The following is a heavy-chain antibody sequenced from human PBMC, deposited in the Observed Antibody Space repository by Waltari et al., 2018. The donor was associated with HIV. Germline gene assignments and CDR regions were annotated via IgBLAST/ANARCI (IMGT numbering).Heavy chain of an antibody. J-gene: IGHJ5*01. D-gene: IGHD3-10*01. Sequence: QLLLKELGPGLVRPPELMSLTCTVPGPSISSRRYYWGWVRQPPGTGLEWIVSTMYSGSTYNNPSLKSRVAISVDTSRNQFSLNLTSVTAADTALYYCARHDGTSYYFGSDMNPRPFSFWFASWGQGILVTVSS. V-gene: IGHV4-39*01. CDR3: ARHDGTSYYFGSDMNPRPFSFWFAS. CDR1: GPSISSRRYY. CDR2: TMYSGST.